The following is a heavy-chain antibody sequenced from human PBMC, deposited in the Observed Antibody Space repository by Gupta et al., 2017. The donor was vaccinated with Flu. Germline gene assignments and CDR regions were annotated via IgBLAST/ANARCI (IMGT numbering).Heavy chain of an antibody. CDR1: YA. CDR3: AKGNEAVRPDMYFDY. V-gene: IGHV3-23*01. Sequence: YAMSWVRQAPGKGLEWVSTISGSGVSTYYADSVEGRFTISRDNSKNTLYVQMYYLRAEDTAVYYCAKGNEAVRPDMYFDYWGQGTLGTVSS. J-gene: IGHJ4*02. D-gene: IGHD6-6*01. CDR2: ISGSGVST.